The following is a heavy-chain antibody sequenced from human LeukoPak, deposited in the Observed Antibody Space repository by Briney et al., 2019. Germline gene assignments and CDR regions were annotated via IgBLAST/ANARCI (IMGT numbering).Heavy chain of an antibody. CDR2: ISSSSSTI. D-gene: IGHD1-26*01. V-gene: IGHV3-48*01. Sequence: GGSLRLSCAASGFTFSSYSMNWVGQAPGKGREWVSYISSSSSTIYYADSVKGRFTISRDNAKNSLYLQMNSLRAEDTAVYYCARWRSFWAFDIWGQGTMVTVSS. J-gene: IGHJ3*02. CDR1: GFTFSSYS. CDR3: ARWRSFWAFDI.